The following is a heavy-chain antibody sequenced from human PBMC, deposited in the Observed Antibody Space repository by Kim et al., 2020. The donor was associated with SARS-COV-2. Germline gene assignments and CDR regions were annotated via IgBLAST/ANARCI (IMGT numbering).Heavy chain of an antibody. Sequence: KYSQKFQGRVSITRDTSASTAYVELSSLRSEDTAVYYCARGPAAYTWFDPWGQGTLVTVSS. CDR3: ARGPAAYTWFDP. V-gene: IGHV1-3*01. D-gene: IGHD2-2*01. J-gene: IGHJ5*02.